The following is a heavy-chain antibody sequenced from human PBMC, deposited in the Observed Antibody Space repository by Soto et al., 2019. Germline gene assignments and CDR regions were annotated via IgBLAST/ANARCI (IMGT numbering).Heavy chain of an antibody. Sequence: SETLSLTCTVSGASISVHSYYWTWIRQPPGKGLEWIGSSYYSGTTYFNPSLKSRATISVDTSKNQFSLRLTSVTAADTAIYYCTRRYNWNDNYFHPWGPGALVTVSS. D-gene: IGHD1-20*01. V-gene: IGHV4-39*01. CDR2: SYYSGTT. CDR3: TRRYNWNDNYFHP. CDR1: GASISVHSYY. J-gene: IGHJ5*02.